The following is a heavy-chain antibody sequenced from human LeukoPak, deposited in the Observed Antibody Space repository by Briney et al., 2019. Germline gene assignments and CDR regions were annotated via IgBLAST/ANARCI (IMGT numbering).Heavy chain of an antibody. Sequence: GGSLRLTCAASGFTFSSYSMNWVRQAPGNGLEWVSSISSSSSYIYYADSVKGRFTISRDNAKNSLYLQMNSLRAEDTAVYYCARGKGLYYFDYWGQGTLVTVSS. CDR3: ARGKGLYYFDY. V-gene: IGHV3-21*01. J-gene: IGHJ4*02. CDR2: ISSSSSYI. CDR1: GFTFSSYS.